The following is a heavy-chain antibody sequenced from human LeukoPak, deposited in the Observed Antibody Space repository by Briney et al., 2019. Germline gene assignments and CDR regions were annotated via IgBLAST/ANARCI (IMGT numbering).Heavy chain of an antibody. CDR1: GFTFSSYE. Sequence: PGGSLRLSCAASGFTFSSYEMNWVRQAPGKGLEWVGFIRSKAYGGTTEYAASVKGRFTISRDDSKSIAYLQMNSLKTEDTAVYYCTRSRYCSSTSCSPYYYYYYMDVWGKGTTVTISS. CDR2: IRSKAYGGTT. CDR3: TRSRYCSSTSCSPYYYYYYMDV. D-gene: IGHD2-2*01. V-gene: IGHV3-49*04. J-gene: IGHJ6*03.